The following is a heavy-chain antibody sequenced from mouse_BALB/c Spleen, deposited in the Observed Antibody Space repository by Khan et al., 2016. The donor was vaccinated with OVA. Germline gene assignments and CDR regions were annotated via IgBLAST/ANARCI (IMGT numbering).Heavy chain of an antibody. CDR3: ARGSSRAMDY. V-gene: IGHV9-3-1*01. J-gene: IGHJ4*01. D-gene: IGHD1-1*01. CDR1: GYTFTNYG. Sequence: QIQLVQSGPDLKKPAETVKITCKASGYTFTNYGMNWVKQAPGKGLQWMVWIYTYTGEPTYADDFKGRFAFTLESSASTAYLQINNLTNEDTATYFCARGSSRAMDYWGQGTSVTVSS. CDR2: IYTYTGEP.